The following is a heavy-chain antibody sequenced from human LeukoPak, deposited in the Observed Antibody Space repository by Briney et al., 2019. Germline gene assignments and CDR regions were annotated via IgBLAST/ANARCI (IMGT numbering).Heavy chain of an antibody. J-gene: IGHJ5*02. CDR2: INHSGST. CDR1: GGSFSGYY. V-gene: IGHV4-34*01. CDR3: GRGAGRCSFGWFDP. D-gene: IGHD2-15*01. Sequence: SETLSLTCAAYGGSFSGYYWSWIRQPPGKGLEWIGEINHSGSTNYNPSLKSRVTLSVDTSKNQFSLKLSSVTAADTAVYYCGRGAGRCSFGWFDPLGQGTLVTVCS.